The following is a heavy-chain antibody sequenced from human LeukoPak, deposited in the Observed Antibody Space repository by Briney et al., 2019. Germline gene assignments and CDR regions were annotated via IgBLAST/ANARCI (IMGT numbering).Heavy chain of an antibody. D-gene: IGHD6-19*01. J-gene: IGHJ5*02. V-gene: IGHV3-21*01. CDR2: ISSSSSYI. Sequence: GGSLRLSCAASGFTFSSYSMNWVRQVPGKGLEWVSSISSSSSYIYYADSVKGRFTISRGNAKNSLYLQMNSLRAEDTAVYYCARDALAVAGLNWFDPWGQGTLVTVSS. CDR3: ARDALAVAGLNWFDP. CDR1: GFTFSSYS.